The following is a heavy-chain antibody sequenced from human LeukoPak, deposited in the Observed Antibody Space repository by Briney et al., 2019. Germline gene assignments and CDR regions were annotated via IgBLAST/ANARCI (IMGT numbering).Heavy chain of an antibody. CDR2: TYYRSKWYN. CDR3: ARGAWQLVHDY. Sequence: SQTLSLTCDISGDSVSSNSAAWNWITQSPSIGLEWLGRTYYRSKWYNDYAVSVKSRITINPDTSKNQFSLQLNSVTPEDTAVYYCARGAWQLVHDYWGKGNLVTVSS. V-gene: IGHV6-1*01. J-gene: IGHJ4*02. D-gene: IGHD6-13*01. CDR1: GDSVSSNSAA.